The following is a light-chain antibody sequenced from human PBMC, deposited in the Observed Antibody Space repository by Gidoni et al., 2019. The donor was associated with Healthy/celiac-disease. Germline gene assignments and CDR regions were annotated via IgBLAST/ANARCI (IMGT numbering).Light chain of an antibody. J-gene: IGLJ3*02. Sequence: QSALTQPASVSWSPGQSITISCTGTSSDVGGYNYVSWYQQHPGKAPKLMIYEVSNRPSGVSNRFSGSKSGTTASLTISGLQAEDEADYYCSSYTSSSTRVFGGGTKLTVL. CDR3: SSYTSSSTRV. CDR2: EVS. CDR1: SSDVGGYNY. V-gene: IGLV2-14*01.